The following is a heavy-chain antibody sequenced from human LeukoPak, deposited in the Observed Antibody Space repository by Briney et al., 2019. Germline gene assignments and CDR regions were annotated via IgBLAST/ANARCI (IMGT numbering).Heavy chain of an antibody. Sequence: GGSLRLSCAASGFTFSSYGMHWVRQAPGKGLEWVAFIRYDGSNKYYADSVKGRFTISRDNSKNTLYLQMNSLRAEDTAVYYCAKANYGDYGEAFDTWGQGTMVTVSS. CDR3: AKANYGDYGEAFDT. V-gene: IGHV3-30*02. CDR2: IRYDGSNK. CDR1: GFTFSSYG. D-gene: IGHD4-17*01. J-gene: IGHJ3*02.